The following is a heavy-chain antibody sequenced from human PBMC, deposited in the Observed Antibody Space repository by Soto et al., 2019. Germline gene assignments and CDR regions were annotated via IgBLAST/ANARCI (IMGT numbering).Heavy chain of an antibody. CDR1: GFTFSSYG. CDR2: IWYDGSNK. Sequence: QVQLVESGGGVVQPGRSLRLSCAASGFTFSSYGMHWVRQAPGKGLEWGAVIWYDGSNKYYADSVKGRFTISRDNSKITLYRQRNSLRAEDTAVYYCARSTVPYYYGMDVWGQGTTVTVSS. V-gene: IGHV3-33*01. D-gene: IGHD4-17*01. CDR3: ARSTVPYYYGMDV. J-gene: IGHJ6*02.